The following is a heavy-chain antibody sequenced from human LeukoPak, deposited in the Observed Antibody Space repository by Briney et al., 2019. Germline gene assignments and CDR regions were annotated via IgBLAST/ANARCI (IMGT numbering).Heavy chain of an antibody. J-gene: IGHJ3*02. CDR2: ISNSGGDT. D-gene: IGHD3-10*01. CDR1: GFTFSNYA. Sequence: PGGSLRLSCAASGFTFSNYAMSWVRQAPGRGLEWVLGISNSGGDTQYADSVKGRFTISRDNSKNTLYLQTNSLRAEDTAVYYCAKSRSYTVRDAFEIWGQGTKVTVSS. CDR3: AKSRSYTVRDAFEI. V-gene: IGHV3-23*01.